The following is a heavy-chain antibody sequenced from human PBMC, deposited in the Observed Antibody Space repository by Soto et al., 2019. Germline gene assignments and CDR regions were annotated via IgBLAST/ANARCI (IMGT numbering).Heavy chain of an antibody. V-gene: IGHV4-30-4*01. CDR3: ARAIAARPLHFDY. CDR2: IYYSGST. D-gene: IGHD6-6*01. J-gene: IGHJ4*02. CDR1: GGSISSGDYY. Sequence: QVQLQESGPGLVKPSQTLSLTCTVSGGSISSGDYYWSWIRQPPGKGLEWIGYIYYSGSTYYNPSLKSRVTISVDTSKNQFSLKLRSVTAADTAVYYCARAIAARPLHFDYWGQGTLVTVSS.